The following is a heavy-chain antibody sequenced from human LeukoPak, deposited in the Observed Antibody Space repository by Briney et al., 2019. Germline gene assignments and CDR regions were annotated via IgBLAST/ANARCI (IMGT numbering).Heavy chain of an antibody. D-gene: IGHD5-12*01. CDR1: GGSISSYY. V-gene: IGHV4-59*12. CDR3: ARSGWLRLKYYFDY. CDR2: IYYSGST. Sequence: SETLSLTCTVSGGSISSYYWSWIRQPPGKGLEWIGYIYYSGSTNYNPSLKSRVTISVDTSKNQFSLKLSSVTAADTAVYYCARSGWLRLKYYFDYWGQGTLVTVSS. J-gene: IGHJ4*02.